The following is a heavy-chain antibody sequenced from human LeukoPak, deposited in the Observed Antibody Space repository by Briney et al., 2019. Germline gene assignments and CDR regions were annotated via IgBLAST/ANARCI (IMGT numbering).Heavy chain of an antibody. CDR2: IYHSGSP. CDR3: ARVNINNWHSCDY. D-gene: IGHD1-1*01. Sequence: SETLSLTCAVSGGSISSNNWWGWVRQPPGKGLEWIGEIYHSGSPNYNPSLKSRATISVDKSRNHFSLNLSSVTAADTAVYYCARVNINNWHSCDYWGQGTLVTVSS. CDR1: GGSISSNNW. V-gene: IGHV4-4*02. J-gene: IGHJ4*02.